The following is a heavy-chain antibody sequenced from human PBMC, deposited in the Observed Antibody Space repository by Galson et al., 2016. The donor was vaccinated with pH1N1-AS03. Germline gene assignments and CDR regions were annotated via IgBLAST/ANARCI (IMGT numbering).Heavy chain of an antibody. CDR1: GFTFSGYW. J-gene: IGHJ6*02. Sequence: SLRLSCAASGFTFSGYWMSWVRQAPGKGLEWVAHIKQDGSEKYYVDSVKGRFTISRDNAKNSLYLQMNSLGAEDTAVYYCARVPYSYGMDVWGQGTTVTASS. CDR2: IKQDGSEK. CDR3: ARVPYSYGMDV. V-gene: IGHV3-7*01.